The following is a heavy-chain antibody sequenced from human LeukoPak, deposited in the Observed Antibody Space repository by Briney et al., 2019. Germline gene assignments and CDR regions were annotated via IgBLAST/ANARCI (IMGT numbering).Heavy chain of an antibody. CDR1: GYTFTVYY. J-gene: IGHJ6*02. Sequence: ASVTVSCKASGYTFTVYYMHWVRQAPGQGLEWMGWINPNSGGTNYAQRFQGRVTMTRDTSISTAYMELSRLRSDDTAVYYCARDTKGYSSGRTPGVWGQGTTVTVSS. D-gene: IGHD6-19*01. CDR3: ARDTKGYSSGRTPGV. V-gene: IGHV1-2*02. CDR2: INPNSGGT.